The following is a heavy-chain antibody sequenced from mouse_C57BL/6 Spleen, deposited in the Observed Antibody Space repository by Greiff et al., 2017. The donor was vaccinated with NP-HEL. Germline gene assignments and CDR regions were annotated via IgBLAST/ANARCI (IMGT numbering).Heavy chain of an antibody. CDR2: ILPGSGST. CDR3: AREGCITTVVATPGDY. CDR1: GYTFTGYW. Sequence: VQLQQSGAELMKPGASVKLSCKATGYTFTGYWIEWVKQRPGHGLEWIGEILPGSGSTNYNEKFKGKATFTADTSSTTAYMQLSSLTTEDSAIYDCAREGCITTVVATPGDYWGQGTSVTVSS. D-gene: IGHD1-1*01. V-gene: IGHV1-9*01. J-gene: IGHJ4*01.